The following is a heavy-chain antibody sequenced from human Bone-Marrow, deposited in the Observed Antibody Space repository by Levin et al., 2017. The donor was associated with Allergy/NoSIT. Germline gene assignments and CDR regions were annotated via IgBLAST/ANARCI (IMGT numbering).Heavy chain of an antibody. Sequence: GGSLRLSCAASGFIFSSYTMNWVRQAPGKGLEWIAYISRSGNTVKYAGSVKGRFTISRDNAGNSLFLEMTSLRAEDTAVYFCARLTERWEYLGLGHWGQGSLVTVSS. V-gene: IGHV3-48*01. CDR2: ISRSGNTV. J-gene: IGHJ1*01. D-gene: IGHD1-26*01. CDR1: GFIFSSYT. CDR3: ARLTERWEYLGLGH.